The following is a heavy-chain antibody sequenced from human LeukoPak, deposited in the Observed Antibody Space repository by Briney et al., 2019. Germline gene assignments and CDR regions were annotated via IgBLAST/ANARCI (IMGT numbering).Heavy chain of an antibody. V-gene: IGHV4-4*02. J-gene: IGHJ6*02. CDR2: IYLYGTT. CDR1: AGSISSSNW. Sequence: SETLSLTCSVSAGSISSSNWWSWVRQSPVKGLEWIGEIYLYGTTNYNPSLKSRVTMSVDRSKNQFSLKLSSVTAADTAVYYCARQKWEQQGRDYYFYGLDVWGPGTTVTVSS. D-gene: IGHD1-26*01. CDR3: ARQKWEQQGRDYYFYGLDV.